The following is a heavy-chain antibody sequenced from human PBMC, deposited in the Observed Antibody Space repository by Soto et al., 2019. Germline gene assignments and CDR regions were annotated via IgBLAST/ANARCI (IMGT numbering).Heavy chain of an antibody. V-gene: IGHV1-18*01. CDR3: ARESGQQLPKGRLNWFDP. D-gene: IGHD6-13*01. CDR1: GYTFTSYG. CDR2: ISAYNGNT. J-gene: IGHJ5*02. Sequence: GASVKVSCKASGYTFTSYGISWVRQAPGQGLEWMGWISAYNGNTKYAQKLQGRVTMTTDTSTSTAYMELRSLRSDDTAVYYCARESGQQLPKGRLNWFDPWGQGTLVTVSS.